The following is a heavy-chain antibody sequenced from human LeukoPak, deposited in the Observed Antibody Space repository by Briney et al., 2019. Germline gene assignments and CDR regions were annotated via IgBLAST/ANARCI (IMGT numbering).Heavy chain of an antibody. V-gene: IGHV3-30-3*01. CDR3: ARKWLLRAFDI. CDR2: ISYDGSNK. Sequence: GRSLRLSCAASGFTFSSYAMHWVRQAPGKGLEWVAVISYDGSNKYYADSVKGRFTISRDNSKNTLYLQMNSLRAEDTAVYYCARKWLLRAFDIWGQGTMVTVSS. CDR1: GFTFSSYA. J-gene: IGHJ3*02. D-gene: IGHD3-22*01.